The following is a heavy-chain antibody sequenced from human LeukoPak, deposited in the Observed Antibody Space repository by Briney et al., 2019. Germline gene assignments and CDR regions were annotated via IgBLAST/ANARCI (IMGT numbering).Heavy chain of an antibody. D-gene: IGHD7-27*01. J-gene: IGHJ4*02. CDR1: GGSISSYY. Sequence: SETLALTCTVSGGSISSYYWSWIRQPPGKGLEWIGYIYYSASTNYNPSLKSRVTISVDTSKNQFSLKLSSVTAADTAVYYCASRAPRSPGYFDYWGQGTLVTVSS. CDR3: ASRAPRSPGYFDY. CDR2: IYYSAST. V-gene: IGHV4-59*01.